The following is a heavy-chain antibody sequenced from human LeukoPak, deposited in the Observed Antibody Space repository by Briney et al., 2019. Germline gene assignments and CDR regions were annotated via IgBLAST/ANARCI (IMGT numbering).Heavy chain of an antibody. D-gene: IGHD2-15*01. CDR2: IDPSDSYT. V-gene: IGHV5-10-1*01. CDR3: ARTPGRYCSGGSCPPPIDY. Sequence: GGSLQISCQGSGYSFTSYWISWGRQMPGKGLEWMGRIDPSDSYTNYSPSFQGHVTISADKSISTAYLQWSSLKASDTAMYYCARTPGRYCSGGSCPPPIDYWGQGTLVTVSS. CDR1: GYSFTSYW. J-gene: IGHJ4*02.